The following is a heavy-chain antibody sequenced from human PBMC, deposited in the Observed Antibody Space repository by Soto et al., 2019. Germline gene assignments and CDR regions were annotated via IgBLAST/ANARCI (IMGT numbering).Heavy chain of an antibody. J-gene: IGHJ4*02. CDR3: ARSGSGSGWL. Sequence: QVQLQDSGPGLVKPSETLSLTCTVSGGSVSGGHFYWGWIRQPPGKGLEWIGYIYYSGSTKYNPSLRSRINILVDTSKTQFSLKLTSGTAAETAVYYCARSGSGSGWLGGQGTLVTVS. CDR1: GGSVSGGHFY. V-gene: IGHV4-61*01. CDR2: IYYSGST. D-gene: IGHD6-19*01.